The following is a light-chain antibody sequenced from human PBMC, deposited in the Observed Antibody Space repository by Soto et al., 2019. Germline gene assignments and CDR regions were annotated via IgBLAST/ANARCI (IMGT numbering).Light chain of an antibody. CDR3: QQYHSYPVT. Sequence: DIQMTQSPSTLSASVGEGVTITCRASQSISNWLAWYQQKQGKAPELLIFKASNLESGVPSRFSGRGSGTEFTLTISSLQPDDFATYYCQQYHSYPVTFGQGTKVEV. CDR2: KAS. J-gene: IGKJ1*01. CDR1: QSISNW. V-gene: IGKV1-5*03.